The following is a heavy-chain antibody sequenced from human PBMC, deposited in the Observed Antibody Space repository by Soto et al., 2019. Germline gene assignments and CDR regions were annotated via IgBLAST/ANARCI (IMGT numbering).Heavy chain of an antibody. J-gene: IGHJ4*02. Sequence: SGPTLVNPTQTLTLTCTFSGFSLSTSGVGVGWIRQPPGKALEWLALIYWDDDKRYSPSLKSRLTITKDTSKNQVVLTMTNMDPVDTATYYCTRSGDSGSYFSRFDYWGQGILVTVSS. CDR3: TRSGDSGSYFSRFDY. CDR2: IYWDDDK. V-gene: IGHV2-5*02. D-gene: IGHD1-26*01. CDR1: GFSLSTSGVG.